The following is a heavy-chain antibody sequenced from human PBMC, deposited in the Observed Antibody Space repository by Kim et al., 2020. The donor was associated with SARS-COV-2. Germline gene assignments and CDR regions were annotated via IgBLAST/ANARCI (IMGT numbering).Heavy chain of an antibody. J-gene: IGHJ4*02. CDR3: ARDRGAMIDPEGYFDY. CDR1: GFTFSSYG. Sequence: GGSLRLSCAASGFTFSSYGMHWVRQAPGKGLEWVAVIWYDGSNKYYADSVKGRFTISRDNSKNTLYLQMNSLRAEDTAVYYCARDRGAMIDPEGYFDYWGQGTLVTVSS. D-gene: IGHD3-22*01. CDR2: IWYDGSNK. V-gene: IGHV3-33*01.